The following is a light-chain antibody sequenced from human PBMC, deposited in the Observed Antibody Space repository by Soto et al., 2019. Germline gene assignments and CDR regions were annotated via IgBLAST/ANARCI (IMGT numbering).Light chain of an antibody. Sequence: EVVWTQSPGTVSLSPGEIATLSCRASQSVTSNYLAWYQQKPGQAPRLLIYAASSSATGIPDRFSGRGSGTDFTLSISRLEPEDFGVYFCHQYGRSVTWTFGQGTKVAIK. CDR1: QSVTSNY. J-gene: IGKJ1*01. V-gene: IGKV3-20*01. CDR2: AAS. CDR3: HQYGRSVTWT.